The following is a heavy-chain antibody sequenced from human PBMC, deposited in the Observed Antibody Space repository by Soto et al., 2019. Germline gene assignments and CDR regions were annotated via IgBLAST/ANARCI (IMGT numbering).Heavy chain of an antibody. CDR2: ISYDGSNK. CDR3: AKVTDGSSWSTLVMWFDP. Sequence: QVQLVESGGGVVQPGRSLRLSCAASGFTFSSYGMHWVRQAPGKGLEWVAVISYDGSNKYYADSVKGRFTISRDNSKNTLYLQMNSLRAEDTAVYYCAKVTDGSSWSTLVMWFDPWGQGTLVTVSS. V-gene: IGHV3-30*18. CDR1: GFTFSSYG. J-gene: IGHJ5*02. D-gene: IGHD6-13*01.